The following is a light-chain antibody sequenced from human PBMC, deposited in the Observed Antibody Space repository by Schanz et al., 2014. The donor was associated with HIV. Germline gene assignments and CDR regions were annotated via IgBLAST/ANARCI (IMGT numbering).Light chain of an antibody. CDR3: QQYNSYSA. Sequence: DIQMTQSPSSLSASVGDRVTITCRASQSISNYLNWYQQKPGKAPNLLIYKASSLQSGVSSRFSGSGSRTYFTLTISSLQPDDFATYYCQQYNSYSAFGPGTKVDIK. CDR1: QSISNY. J-gene: IGKJ3*01. CDR2: KAS. V-gene: IGKV1-5*03.